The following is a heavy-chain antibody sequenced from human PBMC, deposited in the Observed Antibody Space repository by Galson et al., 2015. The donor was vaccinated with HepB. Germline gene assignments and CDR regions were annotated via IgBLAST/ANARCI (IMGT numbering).Heavy chain of an antibody. V-gene: IGHV1-2*02. CDR1: GYTFTGYY. CDR2: INPNSGGT. CDR3: ARVYYDSSGYYYINWFDP. D-gene: IGHD3-22*01. J-gene: IGHJ5*02. Sequence: GYTFTGYYMHWVRQAPGQGLEWMGWINPNSGGTNYAQKFQGRVTMTRDTSISTAYMELSRLRSDDTAVYYCARVYYDSSGYYYINWFDPWGQGTLVTVSS.